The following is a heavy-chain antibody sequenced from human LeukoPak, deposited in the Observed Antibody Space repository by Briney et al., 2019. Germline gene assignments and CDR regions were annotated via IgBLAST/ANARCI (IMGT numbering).Heavy chain of an antibody. CDR1: GGSISSSSYY. J-gene: IGHJ4*02. D-gene: IGHD5-24*01. V-gene: IGHV4-39*07. Sequence: SETLSLTCTVSGGSISSSSYYWGWIRQPPGKGLKWIGSIYYSGSTYYNPSLKSRVTISVDTSKNQFSLKLSSVTAADTAVYYCARVRLQLRIDYWGQGTLVTVSS. CDR2: IYYSGST. CDR3: ARVRLQLRIDY.